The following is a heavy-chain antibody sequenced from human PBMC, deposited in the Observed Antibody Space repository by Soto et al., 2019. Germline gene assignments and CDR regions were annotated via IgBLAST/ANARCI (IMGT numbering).Heavy chain of an antibody. CDR2: IQKEADGGAT. Sequence: VGSLRLSCEASGFTFRNVWMTWIRRAPGRGLEWVATIQKEADGGATDYGAPVAGRFTISRDDSQRILYLQMTSLKSEDTGLYYCTTGENWGRGTLVTVSS. CDR1: GFTFRNVW. D-gene: IGHD3-16*01. V-gene: IGHV3-15*01. CDR3: TTGEN. J-gene: IGHJ4*02.